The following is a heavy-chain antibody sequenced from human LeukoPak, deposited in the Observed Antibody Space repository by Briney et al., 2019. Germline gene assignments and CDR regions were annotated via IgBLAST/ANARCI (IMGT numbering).Heavy chain of an antibody. CDR1: GFTFSTYW. CDR3: ARPRGCGSSRCNNFDY. Sequence: GGSLRLSCAASGFTFSTYWMNWFRQTPGRGLEWVAKIKADGGEKDHVASVKGRFTISRDNAKNSLYLQMNSLRAEDTAVYYCARPRGCGSSRCNNFDYWGQGTLVTVSS. CDR2: IKADGGEK. J-gene: IGHJ4*02. D-gene: IGHD2-2*01. V-gene: IGHV3-7*01.